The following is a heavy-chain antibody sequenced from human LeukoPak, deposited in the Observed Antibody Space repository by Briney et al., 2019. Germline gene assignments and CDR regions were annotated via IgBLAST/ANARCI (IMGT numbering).Heavy chain of an antibody. J-gene: IGHJ3*02. CDR3: ARTTGNDGFDI. Sequence: PSETLSLTCTVSGGSISSYYWSWIRQPPGKGPEWIGYIYYSGTTNYSPSLKSRVTMSVDTSKNQFSLKLSSVTAADTAVYYCARTTGNDGFDIWGQGTMVSVSS. D-gene: IGHD3-9*01. V-gene: IGHV4-59*08. CDR2: IYYSGTT. CDR1: GGSISSYY.